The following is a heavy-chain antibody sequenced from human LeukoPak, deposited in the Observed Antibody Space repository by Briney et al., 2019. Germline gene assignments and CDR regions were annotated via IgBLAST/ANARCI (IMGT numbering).Heavy chain of an antibody. CDR3: ARRGEVKGVDY. V-gene: IGHV1-18*01. CDR2: INPNSGGT. J-gene: IGHJ4*02. Sequence: ASVKVSCKASGGTFSSYAISWVRQAPGQGLEWMGWINPNSGGTNYAQKLQGRVTMTTDTSTSTAYMELRSLRSDDTAVYYCARRGEVKGVDYWGQGTLVTVSS. CDR1: GGTFSSYA. D-gene: IGHD3-10*01.